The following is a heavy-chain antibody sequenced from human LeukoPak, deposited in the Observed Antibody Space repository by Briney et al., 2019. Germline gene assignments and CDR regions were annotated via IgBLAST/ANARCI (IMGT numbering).Heavy chain of an antibody. CDR3: ARNPSNYGRESHYYYYYGMDV. Sequence: SETLSLTCTVSGGSISSYYWRWIRQPPGKGLEWIGYIYYSGSTNYNTSLKSRVTISVDTSKNQFSLKLSSVTAADTAVYYCARNPSNYGRESHYYYYYGMDVWGQGTTVTVSS. J-gene: IGHJ6*02. CDR1: GGSISSYY. V-gene: IGHV4-59*08. CDR2: IYYSGST. D-gene: IGHD4-11*01.